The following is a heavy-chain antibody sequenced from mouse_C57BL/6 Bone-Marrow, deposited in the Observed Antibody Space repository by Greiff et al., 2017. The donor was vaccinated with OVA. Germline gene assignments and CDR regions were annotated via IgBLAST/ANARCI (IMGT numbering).Heavy chain of an antibody. CDR2: IYPGSGST. CDR1: GYTFTSYW. D-gene: IGHD1-1*01. CDR3: ARETGLLRWWYFDV. J-gene: IGHJ1*03. Sequence: QVQLKQPGAELVKPGASVKMSCKASGYTFTSYWITWVKQRPGQGLEWIGDIYPGSGSTNYNEKFKSKATLTVDTSSSTAYMQLSSLTSEDSAVYYCARETGLLRWWYFDVWGTGTTVTVSS. V-gene: IGHV1-55*01.